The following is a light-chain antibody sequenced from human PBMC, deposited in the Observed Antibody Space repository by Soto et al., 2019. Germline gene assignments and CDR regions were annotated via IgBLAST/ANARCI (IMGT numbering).Light chain of an antibody. CDR3: SSYTSSTTRGIYV. CDR2: EVS. V-gene: IGLV2-14*01. Sequence: QSALTQPASVSGSPGQSIIISCTGTSSDVGDYNFVSWYQQHPGKAPKLMIYEVSNRPSGVSNRFSGSKSGNTASLTISGLQAEDEADYYCSSYTSSTTRGIYVFGTGTKVTV. CDR1: SSDVGDYNF. J-gene: IGLJ1*01.